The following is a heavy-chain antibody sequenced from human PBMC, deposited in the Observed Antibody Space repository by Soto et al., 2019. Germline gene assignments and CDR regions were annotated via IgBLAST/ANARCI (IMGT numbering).Heavy chain of an antibody. CDR1: GAPITSNY. V-gene: IGHV4-59*01. Sequence: SETLSLTCSVSGAPITSNYWTWIRQPPGKGLEWIGYLDHQGYSNYSPSLRSRVSMSIDTSKNQLSLKVHSVTAADTAVYYCASVTVTGYFDWLDHWGQGTLVTVSS. D-gene: IGHD3-9*01. CDR3: ASVTVTGYFDWLDH. J-gene: IGHJ4*02. CDR2: LDHQGYS.